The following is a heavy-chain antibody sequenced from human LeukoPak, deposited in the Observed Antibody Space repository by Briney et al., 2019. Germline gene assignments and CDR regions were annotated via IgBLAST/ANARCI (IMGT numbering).Heavy chain of an antibody. Sequence: GGSLRLSCAASGFTFSSYAMSWVRQAPGKGLEWVSAISGSGGSTYYADSMKGRFTISRDNSKNTLYLQMNSLRAEDTAVHYCANYCSSTSCYTYYYYYMDVWGKGTTVTVSS. CDR2: ISGSGGST. V-gene: IGHV3-23*01. CDR1: GFTFSSYA. CDR3: ANYCSSTSCYTYYYYYMDV. J-gene: IGHJ6*03. D-gene: IGHD2-2*02.